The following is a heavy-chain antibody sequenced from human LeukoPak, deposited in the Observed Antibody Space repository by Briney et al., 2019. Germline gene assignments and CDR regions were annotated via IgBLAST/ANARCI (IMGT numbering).Heavy chain of an antibody. V-gene: IGHV3-33*01. CDR3: ARDVLHITVAGPGGENWFHP. D-gene: IGHD6-19*01. CDR2: IWYDGSNK. J-gene: IGHJ5*02. CDR1: GFTFSSYG. Sequence: GGSVRLSWSACGFTFSSYGMHWVRQAPGKGLEGVAVIWYDGSNKDYADSVKGRFTISRDNSKNTLYLPMNSLRAEDTAVSYCARDVLHITVAGPGGENWFHPWGQGTLVTVSS.